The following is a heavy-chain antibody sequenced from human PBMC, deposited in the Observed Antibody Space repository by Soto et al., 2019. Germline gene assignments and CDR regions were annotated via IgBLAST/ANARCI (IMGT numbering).Heavy chain of an antibody. Sequence: NPSETLSLTCTVTGDSISSRSYYWGWIRQPPGKGLEWLGYIYYSGTTNYNPPLKSRITISVDTSGNQFSLKLSSVTAADTAVYFCARTYCTTTACQAHGIDVWGQGTTVTVSS. D-gene: IGHD4-4*01. V-gene: IGHV4-61*05. CDR2: IYYSGTT. CDR1: GDSISSRSYY. CDR3: ARTYCTTTACQAHGIDV. J-gene: IGHJ6*02.